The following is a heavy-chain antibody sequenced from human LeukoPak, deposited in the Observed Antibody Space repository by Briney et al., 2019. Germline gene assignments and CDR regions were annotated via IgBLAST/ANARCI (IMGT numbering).Heavy chain of an antibody. Sequence: GGSLRLSCAASGFTFSSYAMYWVRQAPGKGLEWVAVISYDGSDKFYADSVKGRFTISRDSSKNTLYLQMDSLRPEDTAVYYCARARPSMWIDYWGQGTLVTVSS. CDR2: ISYDGSDK. J-gene: IGHJ4*02. V-gene: IGHV3-30*04. CDR1: GFTFSSYA. D-gene: IGHD5-12*01. CDR3: ARARPSMWIDY.